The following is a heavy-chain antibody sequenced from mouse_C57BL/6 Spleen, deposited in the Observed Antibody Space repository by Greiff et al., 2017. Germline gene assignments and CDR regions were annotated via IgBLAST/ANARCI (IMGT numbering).Heavy chain of an antibody. V-gene: IGHV1-82*01. CDR3: AIYYHGSSYRDYAMDY. J-gene: IGHJ4*01. Sequence: QVQLQQSGPELVKPGASVKISCKASGYAFSSSWMNWVKQRPGKGLEWIGRIYPGDGDTNYNGKFKGKATLTADKSSSTAYMQLSSLTSEDSAVYVCAIYYHGSSYRDYAMDYWGQGTSVTVSS. CDR1: GYAFSSSW. CDR2: IYPGDGDT. D-gene: IGHD1-1*01.